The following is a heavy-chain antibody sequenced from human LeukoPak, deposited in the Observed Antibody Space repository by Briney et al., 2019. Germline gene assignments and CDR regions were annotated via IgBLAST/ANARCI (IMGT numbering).Heavy chain of an antibody. J-gene: IGHJ4*02. Sequence: GGSLRLSCAASGFTFRIYWMSWVRQAPGKGLEWVANIKQDGSEKYYVDSVKGRFTISRDNAKNSLYLQMNSLRAEDTAVYYCASGGYSSGWYYFDYWGQGTLVTVSS. D-gene: IGHD6-19*01. CDR3: ASGGYSSGWYYFDY. CDR2: IKQDGSEK. CDR1: GFTFRIYW. V-gene: IGHV3-7*01.